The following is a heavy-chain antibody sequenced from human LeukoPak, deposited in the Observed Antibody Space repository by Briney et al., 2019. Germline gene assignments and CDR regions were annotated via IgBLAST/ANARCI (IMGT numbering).Heavy chain of an antibody. Sequence: GGSLRLSCAASVFTFDDYGMSWVRQAPGKGGEWVSGINWNGGNTGYADSVKGRFTISRDNAKNSLYLQMNSLRAEDTALYYCARDYYDSSGPHDAFDIWGQGTMVTVSS. D-gene: IGHD3-22*01. V-gene: IGHV3-20*04. CDR1: VFTFDDYG. CDR2: INWNGGNT. CDR3: ARDYYDSSGPHDAFDI. J-gene: IGHJ3*02.